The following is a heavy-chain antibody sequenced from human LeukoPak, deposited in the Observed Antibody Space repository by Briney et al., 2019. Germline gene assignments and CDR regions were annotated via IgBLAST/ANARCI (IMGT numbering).Heavy chain of an antibody. J-gene: IGHJ3*02. CDR2: ISSSSSYI. V-gene: IGHV3-21*01. Sequence: PGRSLRLSCAASGFTFDDYAMPWVRQAPGKGLEWVSSISSSSSYIYYADSVKGRFTISRDNAKNSLYLQMNSLRAEDTAVYYCAREKYYYDSSGYPDAFDIWGQGTMVTVSS. CDR3: AREKYYYDSSGYPDAFDI. D-gene: IGHD3-22*01. CDR1: GFTFDDYA.